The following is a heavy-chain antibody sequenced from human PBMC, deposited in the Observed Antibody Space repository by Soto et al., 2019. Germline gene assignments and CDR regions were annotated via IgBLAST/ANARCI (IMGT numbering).Heavy chain of an antibody. J-gene: IGHJ4*02. CDR1: GGLFSSYP. Sequence: QEQLVQSGAEVKKPGSSVKVSCKASGGLFSSYPISWVRQVPGQGLEWMGGIIPVFQTAYYTQRFQGRVTITADESTNTAYMELSSLRSEDTDIYYCARSGSGYTWFNEFWGQGTLINVSS. CDR3: ARSGSGYTWFNEF. CDR2: IIPVFQTA. V-gene: IGHV1-69*01. D-gene: IGHD3-22*01.